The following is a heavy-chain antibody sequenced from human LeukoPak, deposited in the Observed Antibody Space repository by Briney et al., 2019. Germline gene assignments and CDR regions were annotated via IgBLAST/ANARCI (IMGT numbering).Heavy chain of an antibody. CDR1: GFNVRNNW. J-gene: IGHJ4*02. V-gene: IGHV3-7*01. CDR3: ARDNYDI. CDR2: INQDESQK. D-gene: IGHD3-9*01. Sequence: PGGSLRLSCAVSGFNVRNNWMIWVRLAPGKGLEYVANINQDESQKYYVDSVKGRFTISKDNAKNSLNLQMNSLRAEDTGVYYCARDNYDIRGQGTLVTVSS.